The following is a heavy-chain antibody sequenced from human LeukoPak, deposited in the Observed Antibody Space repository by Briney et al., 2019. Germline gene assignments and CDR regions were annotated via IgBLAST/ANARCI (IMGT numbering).Heavy chain of an antibody. CDR3: ASGGSYYPLDY. D-gene: IGHD1-26*01. J-gene: IGHJ4*02. CDR1: GGTFSSYA. V-gene: IGHV1-69*04. Sequence: ASVKVSCKASGGTFSSYAISWVRQAPGQGLEWVGRIIPILGIANYAQKFQGRVTITADKSTSTAYMELSSLRSEDTAVYYCASGGSYYPLDYWGQGTLVTVSS. CDR2: IIPILGIA.